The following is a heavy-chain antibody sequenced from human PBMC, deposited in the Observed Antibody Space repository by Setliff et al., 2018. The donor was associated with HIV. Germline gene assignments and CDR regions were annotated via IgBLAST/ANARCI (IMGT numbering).Heavy chain of an antibody. Sequence: SLRLSCAASGFTFSSYAMHWVRQAPGKGLEWVAVISYDGSNKYYADSVKGRFTISRDNSKNTLYLQMNSLRAEDTAVYYCARDSGTYFERGMDVWGQGTTVTVSS. CDR2: ISYDGSNK. J-gene: IGHJ6*02. CDR3: ARDSGTYFERGMDV. CDR1: GFTFSSYA. V-gene: IGHV3-30*04. D-gene: IGHD3-10*01.